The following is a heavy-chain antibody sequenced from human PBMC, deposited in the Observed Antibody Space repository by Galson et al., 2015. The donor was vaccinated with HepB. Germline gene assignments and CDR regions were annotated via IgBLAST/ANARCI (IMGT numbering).Heavy chain of an antibody. CDR2: IKSKTDGGTT. CDR3: TTEPPYYYGSGSYADAFDI. Sequence: SLRLSCAASGFTFSNAWMSWVRQAPGKGLEWVGRIKSKTDGGTTDYAAPVKGRFTISRDDSKNTLYLQMNSLKTEDTAVYYCTTEPPYYYGSGSYADAFDIWGQGTMVTVSS. J-gene: IGHJ3*02. V-gene: IGHV3-15*01. CDR1: GFTFSNAW. D-gene: IGHD3-10*01.